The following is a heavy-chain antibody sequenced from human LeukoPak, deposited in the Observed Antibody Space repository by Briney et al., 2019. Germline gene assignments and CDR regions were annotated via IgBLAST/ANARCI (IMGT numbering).Heavy chain of an antibody. CDR1: GGSFSGYY. D-gene: IGHD3-10*01. J-gene: IGHJ4*02. CDR3: ARLPVRGVIITSPSYYFDY. V-gene: IGHV4-34*01. CDR2: INHSGST. Sequence: SETPSLTCAVYGGSFSGYYWSWIRQPPGKGLEWIGGINHSGSTNYNPSLKSRVTISVDTSKNQFSLKLSSVTAADTAVYYCARLPVRGVIITSPSYYFDYWGQGTLVTVSS.